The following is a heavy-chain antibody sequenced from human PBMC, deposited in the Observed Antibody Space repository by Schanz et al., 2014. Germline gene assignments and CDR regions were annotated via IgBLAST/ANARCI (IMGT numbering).Heavy chain of an antibody. CDR2: INPDGGDT. CDR1: GYTFVGYY. V-gene: IGHV1-2*02. J-gene: IGHJ4*02. Sequence: QVQLVQSGPEVKKPGASVRVSCQASGYTFVGYYIHWLRQAPGQGLEWMGWINPDGGDTNYVQNFQGRVTMTRDTSITTAYMDLSRLTSDDTAVYYCARVYRWQHILGHFDSWGQGSLVTVSS. CDR3: ARVYRWQHILGHFDS. D-gene: IGHD6-13*01.